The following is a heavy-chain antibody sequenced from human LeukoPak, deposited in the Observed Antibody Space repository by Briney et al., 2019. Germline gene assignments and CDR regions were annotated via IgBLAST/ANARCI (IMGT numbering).Heavy chain of an antibody. V-gene: IGHV1-46*01. CDR3: ARGGQRVWFGEYNDY. CDR1: GYTFTSYY. Sequence: ASVKVSCKASGYTFTSYYMHWVRQAPGQGLEWMGIINPSGGSTSYAQKFQGRVTMTRDTSTSTVYMELSSLRSGDTAVYYCARGGQRVWFGEYNDYWGQGTLVTVSS. J-gene: IGHJ4*02. D-gene: IGHD3-10*01. CDR2: INPSGGST.